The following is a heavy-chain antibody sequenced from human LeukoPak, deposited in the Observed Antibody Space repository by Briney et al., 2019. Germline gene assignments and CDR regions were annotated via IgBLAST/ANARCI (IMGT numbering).Heavy chain of an antibody. CDR3: ARGYCSGGTCYPHDTFDI. J-gene: IGHJ3*02. Sequence: PGGSLRLSCAASGFTFSTYGLNWSGKAPGKGRSWGPVMPNDGTNKYYADFVKGRFTTSRDTSKNTLYLQMNSLRAEDTAVYYCARGYCSGGTCYPHDTFDIWGQGTMVTVSS. CDR1: GFTFSTYG. V-gene: IGHV3-30*03. CDR2: MPNDGTNK. D-gene: IGHD2-15*01.